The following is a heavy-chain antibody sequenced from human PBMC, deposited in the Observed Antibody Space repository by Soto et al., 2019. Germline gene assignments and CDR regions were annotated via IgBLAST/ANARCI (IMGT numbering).Heavy chain of an antibody. Sequence: QVQLVESGGGEVQPGRSLTISCAASGFRFSPYGMHWVRQTPGKGLEWGAGISYDGTNKFYSESVKGRFTISRDNFKNSLARQMNSLRADDTAVYSGAKGLQSCGDYDYSCYGMNVWGLGTRVTVSS. CDR1: GFRFSPYG. CDR3: AKGLQSCGDYDYSCYGMNV. V-gene: IGHV3-30*18. D-gene: IGHD2-21*02. J-gene: IGHJ6*02. CDR2: ISYDGTNK.